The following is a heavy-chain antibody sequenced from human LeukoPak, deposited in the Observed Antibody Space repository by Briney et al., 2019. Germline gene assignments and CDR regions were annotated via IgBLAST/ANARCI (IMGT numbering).Heavy chain of an antibody. V-gene: IGHV5-51*01. Sequence: GESLKISCKGPGYSFTSYWIGWVRQMPGKGLEWMGIIYPGDSDTRYSPSFQGQVTISADKSISTAYLQWSSLKASDTAMYYCARHGGATVTTSAFDYWSQGTLVTVSS. CDR1: GYSFTSYW. J-gene: IGHJ4*02. CDR3: ARHGGATVTTSAFDY. D-gene: IGHD4-17*01. CDR2: IYPGDSDT.